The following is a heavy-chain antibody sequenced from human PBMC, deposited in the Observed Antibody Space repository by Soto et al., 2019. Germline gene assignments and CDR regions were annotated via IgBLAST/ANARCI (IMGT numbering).Heavy chain of an antibody. CDR3: ARGTIYCSGGSCPNDY. Sequence: QVQLVQSGAEVKKPGASVKVSCKASGYTFTSYDINWVRQATGQGLEWMGWMNPNSGNTGYAQKFQGRVTMTRNTSISTAYMGLSSLRSEDTAVYYCARGTIYCSGGSCPNDYWGQGTLVTVSS. V-gene: IGHV1-8*01. CDR1: GYTFTSYD. CDR2: MNPNSGNT. D-gene: IGHD2-15*01. J-gene: IGHJ4*02.